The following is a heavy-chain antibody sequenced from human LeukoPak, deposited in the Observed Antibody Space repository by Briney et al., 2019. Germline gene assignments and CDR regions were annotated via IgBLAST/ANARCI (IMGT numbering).Heavy chain of an antibody. V-gene: IGHV3-13*01. CDR1: GFTFSSHD. Sequence: GGSLRLSCAASGFTFSSHDMHWVRQVTGKGLEWVSAIGPAGDTYYPTSVTGRFTVSRENAKNSLYLQMNSLRAGDTAVYYCARGRSRATITWYIDLWGRGTLVTVSS. J-gene: IGHJ2*01. CDR2: IGPAGDT. CDR3: ARGRSRATITWYIDL. D-gene: IGHD1-14*01.